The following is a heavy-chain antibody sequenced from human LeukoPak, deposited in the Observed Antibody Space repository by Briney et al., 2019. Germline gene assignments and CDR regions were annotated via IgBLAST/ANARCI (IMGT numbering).Heavy chain of an antibody. J-gene: IGHJ5*02. CDR2: IYYSGST. Sequence: PSETLSLTCTVSGGSISSSSYYWGWIRQPPGKGLEWIGSIYYSGSTCYNPSLKSRVTISVDTSKNQFSLKLSSVTAADTAVYYCARTQDSSSWYAHQGFDPWGQGTLVTVSS. D-gene: IGHD6-13*01. CDR1: GGSISSSSYY. CDR3: ARTQDSSSWYAHQGFDP. V-gene: IGHV4-39*07.